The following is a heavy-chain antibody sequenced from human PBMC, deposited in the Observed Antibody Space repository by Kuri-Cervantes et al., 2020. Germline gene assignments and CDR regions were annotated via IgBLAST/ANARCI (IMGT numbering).Heavy chain of an antibody. CDR1: GFTFSSYG. Sequence: GESLKISCAASGFTFSSYGMHWVRQAPGKGLEWVAVIWYDGSNKYYADSVKGRSTISRDNSKNTLYLQMNSLRAEDTAVYYCARSYGDYDYYYYYMDVWGKGTTVTVSS. V-gene: IGHV3-33*01. CDR2: IWYDGSNK. CDR3: ARSYGDYDYYYYYMDV. J-gene: IGHJ6*03. D-gene: IGHD4-17*01.